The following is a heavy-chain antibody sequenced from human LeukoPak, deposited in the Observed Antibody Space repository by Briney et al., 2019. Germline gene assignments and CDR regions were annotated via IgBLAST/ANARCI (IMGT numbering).Heavy chain of an antibody. D-gene: IGHD6-19*01. CDR1: GDSVSSNSAA. V-gene: IGHV6-1*01. J-gene: IGHJ4*02. CDR2: TYYRSKWYN. CDR3: ARGRSGWYYFDY. Sequence: SQTLSLTCAISGDSVSSNSAAWNWIRQSPSRGLEWLGRTYYRSKWYNDYALSVKGRITINPDTSNNQFYLHLNSVTPEDTAVYYCARGRSGWYYFDYWGQGTLVTVSS.